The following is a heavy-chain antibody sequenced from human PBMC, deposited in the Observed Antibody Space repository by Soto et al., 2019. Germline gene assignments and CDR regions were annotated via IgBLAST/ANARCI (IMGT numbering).Heavy chain of an antibody. CDR3: AKIYALGSRHHDSFDV. Sequence: QLFESGGGLVQPGGSLRLSCVASGFSFGRYAMTWVRQAPGKGLEWVSGTSGSGGDTYYADSVKGRFTISRDKAKSTLYLQMNSLRVEDTAVFYCAKIYALGSRHHDSFDVWGQGTVVTVSS. D-gene: IGHD3-16*01. CDR1: GFSFGRYA. V-gene: IGHV3-23*01. J-gene: IGHJ3*01. CDR2: TSGSGGDT.